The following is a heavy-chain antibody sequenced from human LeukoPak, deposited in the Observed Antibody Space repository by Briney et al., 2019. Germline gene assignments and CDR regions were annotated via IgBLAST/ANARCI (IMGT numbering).Heavy chain of an antibody. CDR1: GYSFTSYW. J-gene: IGHJ3*02. Sequence: GESLKISCEGSGYSFTSYWIAWVRQMPGKGLECMGIIYPPDSYTTYSPSFQGQVTISADKSISTAYLQWSSLKASDTAMYYCARPYVEYYYDSSGYYPGYDAFDIWGQGTMVTVSS. V-gene: IGHV5-51*01. CDR2: IYPPDSYT. CDR3: ARPYVEYYYDSSGYYPGYDAFDI. D-gene: IGHD3-22*01.